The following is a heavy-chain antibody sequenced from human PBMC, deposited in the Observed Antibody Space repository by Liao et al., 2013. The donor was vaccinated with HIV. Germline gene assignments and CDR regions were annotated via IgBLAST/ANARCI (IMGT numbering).Heavy chain of an antibody. Sequence: QVQLQESGPGLVKPSETLSLTCTVSGGSISSYYWSWIRQPAGKGLEYIGRFYTSGSTNYNPSLKSRVTISVDTSKNQFSLKLSSVTAADTAVYYCARDSLGSGSRAFDIWGQGTMVTVSS. CDR2: FYTSGST. CDR1: GGSISSYY. J-gene: IGHJ3*02. D-gene: IGHD3-10*01. V-gene: IGHV4-4*07. CDR3: ARDSLGSGSRAFDI.